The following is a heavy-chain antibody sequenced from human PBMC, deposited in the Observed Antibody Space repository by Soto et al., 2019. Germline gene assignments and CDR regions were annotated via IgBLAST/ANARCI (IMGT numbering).Heavy chain of an antibody. CDR2: ISGYNGDT. J-gene: IGHJ4*02. CDR3: ARDLVGDLDY. Sequence: QVQLVQSGGEVKQPGASVKVSCKTSGYTFTSYGISWVRQAPGQGLEWMGWISGYNGDTKYVQKFQGRVTFTTDTSTSTAYMLVRSLRSDDTAVYYCARDLVGDLDYWGQGTLVTVSS. V-gene: IGHV1-18*01. CDR1: GYTFTSYG. D-gene: IGHD4-17*01.